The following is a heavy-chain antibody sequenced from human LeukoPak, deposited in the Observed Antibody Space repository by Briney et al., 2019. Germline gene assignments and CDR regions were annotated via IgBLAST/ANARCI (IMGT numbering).Heavy chain of an antibody. Sequence: SETLSLTCAVYGGSFSGYYWSWIRQPPGKGLEWIGEINHSGSTNHNPSLKSRVTISVDTSKNQFSLKLSSVTAADTAVYYCARYSSSEYFDYWGQGTLVTVSS. CDR2: INHSGST. D-gene: IGHD6-13*01. CDR1: GGSFSGYY. J-gene: IGHJ4*02. V-gene: IGHV4-34*01. CDR3: ARYSSSEYFDY.